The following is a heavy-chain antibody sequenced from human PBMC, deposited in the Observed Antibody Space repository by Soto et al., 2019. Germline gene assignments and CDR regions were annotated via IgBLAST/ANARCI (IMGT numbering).Heavy chain of an antibody. V-gene: IGHV3-48*04. D-gene: IGHD1-26*01. CDR2: ISSDSKNI. CDR3: VRDHGVWDRAYDAFDM. Sequence: GGSLRLSCAASGFTFNSDNMNWVRQTPGKALEWVSYISSDSKNIYYAESVKGRFTISRDNGKNSLYLQMNNLRAEDTAVYHCVRDHGVWDRAYDAFDMWGRGTLVTVSS. CDR1: GFTFNSDN. J-gene: IGHJ3*02.